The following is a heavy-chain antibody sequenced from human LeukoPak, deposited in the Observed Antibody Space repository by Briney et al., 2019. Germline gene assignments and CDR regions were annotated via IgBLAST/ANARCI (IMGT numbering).Heavy chain of an antibody. CDR3: ARDRPGGSSLDY. Sequence: SETLSLTCTVSGGSLSRDYWSWIRQPPGKGLEWIGYIYYTGSTNYNPSLKSRVTISVDTSKNQFSLKLSSVSAADTAVYYCARDRPGGSSLDYWGQGTLVTVSS. CDR2: IYYTGST. CDR1: GGSLSRDY. D-gene: IGHD6-13*01. J-gene: IGHJ4*02. V-gene: IGHV4-59*01.